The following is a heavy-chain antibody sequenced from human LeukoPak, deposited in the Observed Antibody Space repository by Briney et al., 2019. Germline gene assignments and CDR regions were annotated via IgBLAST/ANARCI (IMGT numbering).Heavy chain of an antibody. J-gene: IGHJ4*02. CDR1: GHSISSGSYY. CDR3: AREPDRRLATYYFDY. Sequence: SETLSLTCSVSGHSISSGSYYWRWIRQPAGKGLEWIERIYTSGSTNYNPSLKSRVTISVDTSKNQFSLKLSSVTAADTAVYYCAREPDRRLATYYFDYWGQGTLVTVSS. D-gene: IGHD6-19*01. CDR2: IYTSGST. V-gene: IGHV4-61*02.